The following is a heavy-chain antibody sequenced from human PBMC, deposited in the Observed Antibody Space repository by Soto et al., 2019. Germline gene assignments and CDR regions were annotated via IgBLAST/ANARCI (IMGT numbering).Heavy chain of an antibody. CDR2: TYSGGDT. V-gene: IGHV3-66*01. CDR1: GVTVGNNY. D-gene: IGHD1-26*01. Sequence: EVRLVESGGGLVQPGGSLRLSCAASGVTVGNNYMSWVRQAPGKGLEWVSVTYSGGDTRYADSVKGRFTMSSDRTKNTVYVQRHSLRAEDTAVYFCARNVPVAGVGYWGQGYLVTVSS. CDR3: ARNVPVAGVGY. J-gene: IGHJ4*02.